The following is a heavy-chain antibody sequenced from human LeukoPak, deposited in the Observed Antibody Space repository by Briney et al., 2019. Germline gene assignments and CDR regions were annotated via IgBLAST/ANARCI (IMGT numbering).Heavy chain of an antibody. CDR2: VYYSGNV. J-gene: IGHJ4*01. CDR3: ARDYSNYGRYFDY. V-gene: IGHV4-39*02. D-gene: IGHD4-11*01. Sequence: PSETLSLTCTVSGDSISSNRYYWGWVRQPPGRGLEWIGSVYYSGNVDYNASLKSRVTVSVGTSNNQFSLKLTSLTTADTAVYYCARDYSNYGRYFDYWGQGILVTVSS. CDR1: GDSISSNRYY.